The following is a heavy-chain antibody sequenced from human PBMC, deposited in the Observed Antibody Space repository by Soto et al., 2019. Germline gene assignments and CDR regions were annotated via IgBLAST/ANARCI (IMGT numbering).Heavy chain of an antibody. CDR2: IYYSGST. J-gene: IGHJ5*02. CDR3: ARLGTAMVIGWFDP. D-gene: IGHD5-18*01. Sequence: PSETLSLTCAVSGGSISSSNWWSWVRQPPGKGLEWIGAIYYSGSTNYNPSLKSRVTISVDKSMNTAYLQLSSLKAADTAMYYCARLGTAMVIGWFDPWGQGTLVTVSS. CDR1: GGSISSSNW. V-gene: IGHV4-4*02.